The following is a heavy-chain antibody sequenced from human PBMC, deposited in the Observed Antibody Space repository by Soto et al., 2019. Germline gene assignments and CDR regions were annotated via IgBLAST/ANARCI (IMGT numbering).Heavy chain of an antibody. CDR1: GGSINTYY. Sequence: SETLSLTCAVSGGSINTYYWSWVRQPPGKGLEWIGNIHHSGSTNYNPSLNSRVTISIDTSKNKLSLWLNSVTAADTAVYYCARALRGDYWGRGTLVTVSS. J-gene: IGHJ4*02. D-gene: IGHD3-10*01. CDR3: ARALRGDY. CDR2: IHHSGST. V-gene: IGHV4-59*01.